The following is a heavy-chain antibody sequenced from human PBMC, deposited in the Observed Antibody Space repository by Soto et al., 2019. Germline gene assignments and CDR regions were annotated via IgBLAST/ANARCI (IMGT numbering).Heavy chain of an antibody. Sequence: PSETLSLTCAVYGGSFSGYYWSWIRQPPGKGLEWIGEINHSGSTNYNPSLKSRVTISVDRSKNQFSLKMSSVTAADTAVYYCARRYGSCFDYWGQGTLVTVSS. CDR3: ARRYGSCFDY. CDR1: GGSFSGYY. D-gene: IGHD5-18*01. CDR2: INHSGST. J-gene: IGHJ4*02. V-gene: IGHV4-34*01.